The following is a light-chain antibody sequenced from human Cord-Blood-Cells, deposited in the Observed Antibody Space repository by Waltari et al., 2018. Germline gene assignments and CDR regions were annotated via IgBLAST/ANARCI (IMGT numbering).Light chain of an antibody. CDR2: AAS. CDR1: QSISSY. Sequence: DIQMTQSPSSLSASVGDRVTITCLASQSISSYLNWYQQKPGKAPKLLIYAASSLQSGVPSRFSGSGSWTDFTLTISSLQPEDFATYYCQQSYSTPPTFGQGTRLEIK. CDR3: QQSYSTPPT. J-gene: IGKJ5*01. V-gene: IGKV1-39*01.